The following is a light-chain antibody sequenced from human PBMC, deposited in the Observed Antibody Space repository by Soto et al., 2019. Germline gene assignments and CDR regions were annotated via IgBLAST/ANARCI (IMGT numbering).Light chain of an antibody. CDR1: QTVRVS. V-gene: IGKV1-39*01. Sequence: DIQMTQSPSSLSASVGDSVNITCQASQTVRVSLNWYQKKPGKAPKILIFRASTLENGVPPRFSGGGSGTDFTLTINGLQPEDFSTYYCQQSYSHLITFGQGTRLEIK. CDR2: RAS. CDR3: QQSYSHLIT. J-gene: IGKJ5*01.